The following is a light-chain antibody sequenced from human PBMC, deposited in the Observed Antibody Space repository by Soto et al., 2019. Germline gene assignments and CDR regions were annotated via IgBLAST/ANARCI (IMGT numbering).Light chain of an antibody. CDR1: SNDIGGYNY. CDR2: EVT. Sequence: QSALTQPASVSGSPGQSITISCTGTSNDIGGYNYVSWYQQHPGKAPKVIIYEVTDRPSGVSNRFSGSKSGNTASLTISGLQAEDEADYFCCSYTSSRTHVLFGGGTKLTVL. J-gene: IGLJ2*01. CDR3: CSYTSSRTHVL. V-gene: IGLV2-14*01.